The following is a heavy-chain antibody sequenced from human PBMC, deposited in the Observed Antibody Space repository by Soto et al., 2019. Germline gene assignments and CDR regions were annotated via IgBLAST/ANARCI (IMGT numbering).Heavy chain of an antibody. Sequence: ASLKVSCKASGFSFTGYYIHWLRQAPGQGLEWMGWINAHSGGTEYAQKFQGRVTLTRDTSIATAYLTLTSLTSDDTALYYCAKDLTRQLAYWLDPWGQGTQVTVSS. V-gene: IGHV1-2*02. CDR3: AKDLTRQLAYWLDP. CDR2: INAHSGGT. J-gene: IGHJ5*02. D-gene: IGHD6-6*01. CDR1: GFSFTGYY.